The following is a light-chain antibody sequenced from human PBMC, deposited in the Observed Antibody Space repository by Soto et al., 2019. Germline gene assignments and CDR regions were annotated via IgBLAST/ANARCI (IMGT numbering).Light chain of an antibody. CDR3: KQYDSSPKT. CDR1: QSVSSSY. Sequence: EIVFTQSPGTLSLYPAQTATLSCRSSQSVSSSYLAWYQQKPGQAPRLLIYGASSRATGIPDRFSGTGSGTDFTLTISRLETEDFAVYYCKQYDSSPKTFGQGTKVDIK. J-gene: IGKJ1*01. CDR2: GAS. V-gene: IGKV3-20*01.